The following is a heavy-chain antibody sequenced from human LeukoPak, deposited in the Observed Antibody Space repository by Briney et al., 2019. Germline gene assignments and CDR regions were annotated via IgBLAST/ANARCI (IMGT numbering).Heavy chain of an antibody. V-gene: IGHV4-38-2*01. CDR2: IYHSWDI. D-gene: IGHD1-1*01. Sequence: PSETLSLTCAVSGSSITSDFFWGWIRQPPGKGLEWIGTIYHSWDIYFNPSLKSRVTISLDASKNQVSLKLTSLTAADTAIYYCARNVTAGFFDYWGQGILVTVSS. CDR3: ARNVTAGFFDY. J-gene: IGHJ4*02. CDR1: GSSITSDFF.